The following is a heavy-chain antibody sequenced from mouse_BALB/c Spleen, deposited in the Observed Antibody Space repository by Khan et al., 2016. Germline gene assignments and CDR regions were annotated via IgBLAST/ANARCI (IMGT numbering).Heavy chain of an antibody. Sequence: EVQLVESGGGLVQPKGSLKLSCAASGFTFNTYAMNWVRQAPGKGLEWVARIRSKSNNYATYYADSVKDRFTISRDDSQSMLYQQMNNFKTGDTAMYYCVRRGMGWYFDVWGAGTTVTVSS. V-gene: IGHV10-1*02. D-gene: IGHD2-3*01. CDR2: IRSKSNNYAT. J-gene: IGHJ1*01. CDR1: GFTFNTYA. CDR3: VRRGMGWYFDV.